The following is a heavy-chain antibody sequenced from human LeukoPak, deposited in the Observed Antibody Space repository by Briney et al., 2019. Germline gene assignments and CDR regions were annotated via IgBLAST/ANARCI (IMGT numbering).Heavy chain of an antibody. CDR1: GFTFSSYA. CDR2: IKPEGKEK. V-gene: IGHV3-7*04. Sequence: GGSLRLSCAASGFTFSSYAMSWVRQAPGKGLEWVANIKPEGKEKFYVDSVKGRFTISRDNANNSVFLQMNSLTAEDTAVYYCARDGIDYWGQGTLVTVSA. CDR3: ARDGIDY. D-gene: IGHD1-26*01. J-gene: IGHJ4*02.